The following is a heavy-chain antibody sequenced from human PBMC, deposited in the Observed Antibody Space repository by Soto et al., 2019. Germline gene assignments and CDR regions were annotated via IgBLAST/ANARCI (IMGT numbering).Heavy chain of an antibody. D-gene: IGHD3-3*01. CDR2: ISAYNGNT. V-gene: IGHV1-18*01. CDR1: GYTFTSYG. Sequence: ASVKVSCKASGYTFTSYGISWVRQAPGQGLEWMGWISAYNGNTNYAQKLQGRVTMTTDTSTSTAYMELRSLRSDDTAVYYCARRARGSGYYGYYYGMDVWGQGTTVTVSS. CDR3: ARRARGSGYYGYYYGMDV. J-gene: IGHJ6*02.